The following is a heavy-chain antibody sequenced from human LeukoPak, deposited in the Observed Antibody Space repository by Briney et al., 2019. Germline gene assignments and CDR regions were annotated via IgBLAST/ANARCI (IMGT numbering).Heavy chain of an antibody. D-gene: IGHD3-16*01. CDR3: AKAPHDSYYYGMDV. CDR1: GFTFDDYA. J-gene: IGHJ6*02. V-gene: IGHV3-43*02. Sequence: TGGSLRLSCAPAGFTFDDYAIHWVRQAPGKGLEWVSLISGDGGSTYYADSVKGRFTISRDNSKNSLYLQMNSLRTEDTALYYCAKAPHDSYYYGMDVWGQGTTVSVSS. CDR2: ISGDGGST.